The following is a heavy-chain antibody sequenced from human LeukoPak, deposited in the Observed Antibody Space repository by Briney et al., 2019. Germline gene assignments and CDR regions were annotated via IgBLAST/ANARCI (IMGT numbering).Heavy chain of an antibody. CDR2: IKSDGSNI. CDR1: GFTFSNFW. J-gene: IGHJ4*02. D-gene: IGHD3-16*01. Sequence: PGGSLRLSCAASGFTFSNFWMHWVRQAPGTGLVWVSRIKSDGSNIRYADSVKDRFTISRDNARDTVYLQMISLRAEDTAVYYCARGTYDHYFDYWGQGALVTVSS. V-gene: IGHV3-74*01. CDR3: ARGTYDHYFDY.